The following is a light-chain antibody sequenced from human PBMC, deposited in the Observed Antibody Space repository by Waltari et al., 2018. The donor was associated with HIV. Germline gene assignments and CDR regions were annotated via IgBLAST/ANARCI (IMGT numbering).Light chain of an antibody. CDR1: RSAVGVYNY. CDR3: SSYTTRNTRV. J-gene: IGLJ3*02. CDR2: EVS. Sequence: QSALPQPAPVSGSPGQSLTISCTGTRSAVGVYNYVSWYQQHPGKAPKLLIYEVSNRPSGVSNRFSGSKSGNTASLTISGLQAEDEADYYCSSYTTRNTRVFGGGTTLTVL. V-gene: IGLV2-14*01.